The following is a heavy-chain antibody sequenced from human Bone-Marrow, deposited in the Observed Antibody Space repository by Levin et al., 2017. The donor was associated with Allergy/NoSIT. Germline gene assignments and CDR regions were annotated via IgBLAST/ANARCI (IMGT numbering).Heavy chain of an antibody. Sequence: GGSLRLSCVGSGFTFSAFAMSWVRQTPGMGLEWISSTCSGGGLHCTYYADSVRGRFTLSRDNSKNTLSLQLNSLRVEDAAIYYCAVTLRGVSTGQFDHWGQGILVGVSS. V-gene: IGHV3-23*01. CDR3: AVTLRGVSTGQFDH. J-gene: IGHJ4*02. D-gene: IGHD3-10*01. CDR1: GFTFSAFA. CDR2: TCSGGGLHCT.